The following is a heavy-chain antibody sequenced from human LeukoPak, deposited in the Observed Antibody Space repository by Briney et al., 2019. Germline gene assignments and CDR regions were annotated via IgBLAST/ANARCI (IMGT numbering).Heavy chain of an antibody. D-gene: IGHD2-21*02. CDR2: ISGSGGTT. J-gene: IGHJ6*02. CDR3: ARDGEYCGGDCYPEGMDV. Sequence: PGGSLRLSCAASGFMFSTYGMSWVRQAPGKGLEWVSAISGSGGTTYYADSVKGRFTISRDNSKNTLYLQMNSLRAEDTAVYYCARDGEYCGGDCYPEGMDVWGQGTTVTVSS. CDR1: GFMFSTYG. V-gene: IGHV3-23*01.